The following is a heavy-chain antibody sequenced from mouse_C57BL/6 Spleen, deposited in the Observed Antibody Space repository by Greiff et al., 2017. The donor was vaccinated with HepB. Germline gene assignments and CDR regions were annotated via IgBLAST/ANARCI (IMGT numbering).Heavy chain of an antibody. Sequence: VKQSCKASGYTFTSYWMQWVKQRPGQGLEWIGEIDPSDSYTNYNQKFKGKATLTVDTSSSTAYMQLSSLTSEASAVYYCARANCYGSSPFDYWGQGTTLTVSS. CDR1: GYTFTSYW. CDR3: ARANCYGSSPFDY. CDR2: IDPSDSYT. V-gene: IGHV1-50*01. D-gene: IGHD1-1*01. J-gene: IGHJ2*01.